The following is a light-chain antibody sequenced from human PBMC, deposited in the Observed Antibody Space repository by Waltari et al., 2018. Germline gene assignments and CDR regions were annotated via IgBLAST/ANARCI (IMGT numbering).Light chain of an antibody. CDR3: CSFAGSISVFTV. CDR1: SSDVGGYNL. J-gene: IGLJ1*01. CDR2: DVT. Sequence: QSALTQFASVSGSPGQSITISCTGTSSDVGGYNLVSWYHQHPGRAPKLIIYDVTKRPSGVSNRFSGSKSGNTASLTISGLQAEDEADYYCCSFAGSISVFTVFGTGTTVTVL. V-gene: IGLV2-23*02.